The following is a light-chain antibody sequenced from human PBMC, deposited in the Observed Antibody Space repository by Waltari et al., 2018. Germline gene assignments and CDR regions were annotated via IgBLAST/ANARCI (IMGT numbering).Light chain of an antibody. J-gene: IGLJ2*01. Sequence: HPVLTHSSSASPSLGSSFKLTFTLSSGHSTFIISCHQQQTGKAPRYLMKLEGSGRYNKGSGVPDRFAGSSSGADRYLTISNGQSEDEADYYCETWDRKTQGIFGGGTQLTVL. CDR1: SGHSTFI. V-gene: IGLV4-60*03. CDR2: LEGSGRY. CDR3: ETWDRKTQGI.